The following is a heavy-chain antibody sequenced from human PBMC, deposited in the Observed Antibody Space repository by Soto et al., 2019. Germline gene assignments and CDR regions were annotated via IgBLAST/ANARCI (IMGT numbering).Heavy chain of an antibody. CDR3: AKDRSFGVVICDDY. J-gene: IGHJ4*02. Sequence: GGSLRLSCAASGFTFSSYAMSWVRQAPGKGLEWVSAISGSGGSTYYADSVKGRFTISRDNSKNTLYLQMNSLRAEATAVYYCAKDRSFGVVICDDYWGQGTLVTVS. V-gene: IGHV3-23*01. CDR2: ISGSGGST. CDR1: GFTFSSYA. D-gene: IGHD3-3*01.